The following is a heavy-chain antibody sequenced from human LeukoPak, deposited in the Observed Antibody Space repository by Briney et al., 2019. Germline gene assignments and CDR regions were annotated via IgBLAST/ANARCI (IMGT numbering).Heavy chain of an antibody. CDR1: GFTFSTYS. V-gene: IGHV3-21*01. CDR2: ISSSSSYI. J-gene: IGHJ6*03. D-gene: IGHD4-17*01. CDR3: AREGYGDLLEYYYYYMDV. Sequence: PGGSLRLSCAASGFTFSTYSMNWVRQAPGKGLEWVSSISSSSSYIYYADSVKGRFTISRDNAKNSLYLQMNSLRAEDTAVYYCAREGYGDLLEYYYYYMDVWSKGTTVTISS.